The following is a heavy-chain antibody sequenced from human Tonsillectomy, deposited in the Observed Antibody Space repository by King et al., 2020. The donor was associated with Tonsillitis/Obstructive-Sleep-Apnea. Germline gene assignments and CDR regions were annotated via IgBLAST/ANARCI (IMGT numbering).Heavy chain of an antibody. J-gene: IGHJ4*02. V-gene: IGHV3-11*05. CDR3: AGVDVSTAVVSAFDY. Sequence: VQLVESGGGLVKPGGSLRLSCAASGFTFGDYYMTWIRQAPGKGLEWVSYISGSTTYIQYADSVRGRFTVSRDIARNSLYLQMTSLRGEDTAVYYCAGVDVSTAVVSAFDYWGQGTLVTVSS. CDR2: ISGSTTYI. D-gene: IGHD2-21*02. CDR1: GFTFGDYY.